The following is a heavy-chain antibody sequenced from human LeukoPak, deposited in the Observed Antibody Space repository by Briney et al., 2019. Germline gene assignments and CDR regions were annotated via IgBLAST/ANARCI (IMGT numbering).Heavy chain of an antibody. CDR1: GFTFSSYE. CDR3: ARIAAPPRVDY. Sequence: PGGSLRLSCAASGFTFSSYEMRWVRQAAGKGMECVSAIIGISRSTYYADSVKPRFTISTDNSKNTLYLQMNSLRAEDTAVYYCARIAAPPRVDYWGQGTLVTVSS. J-gene: IGHJ4*02. D-gene: IGHD6-6*01. V-gene: IGHV3-23*01. CDR2: IIGISRST.